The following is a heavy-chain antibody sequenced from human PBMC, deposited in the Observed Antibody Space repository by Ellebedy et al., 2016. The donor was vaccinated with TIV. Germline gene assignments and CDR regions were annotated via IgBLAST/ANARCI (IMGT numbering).Heavy chain of an antibody. D-gene: IGHD1-1*01. Sequence: PGGSLRLSCHASGYIFTNYWIGWVRQRPGEGLEWMGITYPGDSDTRYSPSFQGQVTVSADKSINTAYLQWGGLKASDTDIYYCARLRAAIPGTRHLGWYFDVWGRGTLVTVSS. CDR1: GYIFTNYW. V-gene: IGHV5-51*01. CDR2: TYPGDSDT. J-gene: IGHJ2*01. CDR3: ARLRAAIPGTRHLGWYFDV.